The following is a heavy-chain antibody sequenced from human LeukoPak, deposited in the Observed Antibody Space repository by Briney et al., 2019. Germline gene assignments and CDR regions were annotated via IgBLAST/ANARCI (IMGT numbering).Heavy chain of an antibody. D-gene: IGHD6-6*01. Sequence: SETLSLTCAVSGVSISSSNWWSWVRQSPGKGLEWIGEIHHTESTNYNPSLKSRVTISVDTSKNQFSLKLSSVTAADTAVYYCARGLIVLRDYMDVWGKGTTVTVSS. J-gene: IGHJ6*03. CDR3: ARGLIVLRDYMDV. V-gene: IGHV4-4*02. CDR1: GVSISSSNW. CDR2: IHHTEST.